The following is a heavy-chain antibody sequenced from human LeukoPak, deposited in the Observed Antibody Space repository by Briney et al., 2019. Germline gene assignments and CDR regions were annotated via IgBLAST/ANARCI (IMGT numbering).Heavy chain of an antibody. D-gene: IGHD3-3*01. CDR1: GFTFSNYW. Sequence: GGSLRLSCAASGFTFSNYWMSWVRQAPGKGLEWVANIKQDGSEKYYVNSVKGRFTISRDNAKNSLYLQMNSLRAEDTAVYYCASPEWLPDSIDIWGQGTMVTASS. CDR2: IKQDGSEK. J-gene: IGHJ3*02. V-gene: IGHV3-7*01. CDR3: ASPEWLPDSIDI.